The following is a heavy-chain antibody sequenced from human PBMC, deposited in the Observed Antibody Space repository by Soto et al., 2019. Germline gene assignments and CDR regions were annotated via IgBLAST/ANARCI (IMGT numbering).Heavy chain of an antibody. CDR2: IFYSGST. Sequence: SETLSLTCTVSSGSISSTIYSWDWIRQPPGKGLEWIGSIFYSGSTYYNPSLKSRVTISVDTSKNQFSLTLTSVTAADTAVYYCARLKTNYGMDVWGQGTTVT. CDR3: ARLKTNYGMDV. J-gene: IGHJ6*02. CDR1: SGSISSTIYS. V-gene: IGHV4-39*01. D-gene: IGHD4-17*01.